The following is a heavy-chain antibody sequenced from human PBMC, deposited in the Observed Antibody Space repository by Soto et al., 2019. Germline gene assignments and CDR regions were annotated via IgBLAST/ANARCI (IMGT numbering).Heavy chain of an antibody. D-gene: IGHD6-13*01. V-gene: IGHV1-24*01. CDR2: FDPEDGET. CDR1: GYTLTELS. J-gene: IGHJ3*02. Sequence: ASVKVSCKVSGYTLTELSMHWVRQAPGKGLEWMGGFDPEDGETIYAQKFQGRVTMTEDTSTDTAYMELSSLRSEDTAVYYCATDRPIAVANDAFDIWGQGTMVTVSS. CDR3: ATDRPIAVANDAFDI.